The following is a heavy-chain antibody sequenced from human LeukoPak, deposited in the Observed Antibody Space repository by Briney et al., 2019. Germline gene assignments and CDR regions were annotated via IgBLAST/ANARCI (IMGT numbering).Heavy chain of an antibody. CDR3: ARRVEEKGMDV. CDR1: GYSISSGYY. Sequence: PSETLSLTCTVSGYSISSGYYWGWIRQPPGKGLEWIGSIYHSGSTYYNPSLKSRVTISIDTSKNQFSLRLNSVTAADTAVHYCARRVEEKGMDVWGQGTTVTVSS. V-gene: IGHV4-38-2*02. CDR2: IYHSGST. J-gene: IGHJ6*02. D-gene: IGHD5-24*01.